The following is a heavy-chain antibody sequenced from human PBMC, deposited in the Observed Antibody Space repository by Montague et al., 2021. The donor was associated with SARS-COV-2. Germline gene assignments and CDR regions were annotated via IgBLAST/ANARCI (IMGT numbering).Heavy chain of an antibody. V-gene: IGHV2-70*01. CDR3: SRMRYYYYMDV. CDR1: GFSLSTSGMC. Sequence: PALVKPTQTLTLTCTFPGFSLSTSGMCVSWIRQPPVKALEWLALIDWDDDKYYSTPLKTRLTISKDTSKNQVVLTMTDMDPVDTATYYCSRMRYYYYMDVWGKGTTVTVSS. J-gene: IGHJ6*03. CDR2: IDWDDDK.